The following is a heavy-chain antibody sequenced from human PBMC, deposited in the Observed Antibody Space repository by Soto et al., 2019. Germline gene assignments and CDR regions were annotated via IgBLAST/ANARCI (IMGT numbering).Heavy chain of an antibody. CDR1: GFTFSSYG. CDR2: IWYDGSNK. V-gene: IGHV3-33*01. J-gene: IGHJ3*02. Sequence: QVQLVESGGGVVQPGRSLRLSCAASGFTFSSYGMHWVRQAPGKGLEWVAVIWYDGSNKYYADSVKGRFTISRDNSKNTLYLQMNSLRAEDTAVYYCARDIEKATIFDAFDIWGQGTMVTVSS. CDR3: ARDIEKATIFDAFDI. D-gene: IGHD5-12*01.